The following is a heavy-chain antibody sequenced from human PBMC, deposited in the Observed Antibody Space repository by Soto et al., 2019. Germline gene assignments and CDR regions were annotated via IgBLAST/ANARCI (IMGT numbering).Heavy chain of an antibody. D-gene: IGHD2-2*01. Sequence: SETLSLTCAVYGGSFSGYYWSWIRQPPGKGLEWIGEINHSGSTNYNPSLKSRVTISVDTSKNQFSLKLSSVAAADTAVYYCARGHSSYDYWGQGTLVTVSS. CDR2: INHSGST. CDR1: GGSFSGYY. J-gene: IGHJ4*02. CDR3: ARGHSSYDY. V-gene: IGHV4-34*01.